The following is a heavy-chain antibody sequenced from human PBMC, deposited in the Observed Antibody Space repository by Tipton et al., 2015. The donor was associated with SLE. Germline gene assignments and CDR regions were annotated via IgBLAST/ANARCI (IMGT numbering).Heavy chain of an antibody. CDR2: IYHSGVT. Sequence: TLSLTCTVSGGAIRGHYWSWMRQPPGKGLEYIGYIYHSGVTNYNPSLKSRVTISVDTSKNQFSLSLTSVTAADTAVYYCVRQPKDYGNSDYFDYWGQGTLVTVSS. CDR1: GGAIRGHY. V-gene: IGHV4-59*08. J-gene: IGHJ4*02. D-gene: IGHD4-11*01. CDR3: VRQPKDYGNSDYFDY.